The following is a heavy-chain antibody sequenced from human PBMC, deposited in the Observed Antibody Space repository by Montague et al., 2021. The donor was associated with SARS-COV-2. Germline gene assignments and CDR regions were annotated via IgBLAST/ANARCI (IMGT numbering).Heavy chain of an antibody. V-gene: IGHV3-48*03. D-gene: IGHD3-3*01. CDR3: ARGGTYYDFWSGYHNYYYGMDV. CDR1: GFTFGSYE. Sequence: SLRLSCAASGFTFGSYEMNWVRQAPGTGLEWVSYISSSGSTIYYADSVXGLFTISRDNAKNSLYLQMNSLRAEDTAVYYCARGGTYYDFWSGYHNYYYGMDVWGQGTTVTVSS. J-gene: IGHJ6*02. CDR2: ISSSGSTI.